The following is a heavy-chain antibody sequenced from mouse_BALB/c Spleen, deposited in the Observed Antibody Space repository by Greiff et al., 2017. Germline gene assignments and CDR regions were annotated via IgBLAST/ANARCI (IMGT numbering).Heavy chain of an antibody. V-gene: IGHV5-17*02. D-gene: IGHD1-2*01. CDR2: ISSGSSTI. CDR1: GFTFSSFG. CDR3: ARSEFITTATWFAY. J-gene: IGHJ3*01. Sequence: EVKVVESGGGLVQPGGSRKLSCAASGFTFSSFGMHWVRQAPEKGLEWVAYISSGSSTIYYADTVKGRFTISRDNPKNTLFLQMTSLRSEDTAMYYCARSEFITTATWFAYWGQGTLVTVSA.